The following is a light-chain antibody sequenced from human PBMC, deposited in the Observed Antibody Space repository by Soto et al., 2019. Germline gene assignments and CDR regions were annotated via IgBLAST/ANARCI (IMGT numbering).Light chain of an antibody. CDR3: QQSSNIPWT. V-gene: IGKV1-39*01. CDR1: QSISSY. J-gene: IGKJ1*01. CDR2: STS. Sequence: DIQMTQSQSSLSASVGERVTITCRASQSISSYLNWYQQRPGKAPELLIYSTSNLKSGVPSRFRGSGSGTDFSLTINSLQSEDFATYYCQQSSNIPWTFGQGTKVDIK.